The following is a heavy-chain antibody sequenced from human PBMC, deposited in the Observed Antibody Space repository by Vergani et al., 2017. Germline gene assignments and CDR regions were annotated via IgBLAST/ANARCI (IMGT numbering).Heavy chain of an antibody. Sequence: QVQLVQSGAEVKKPGSSVTVSCKASGGTFSSYTISWVRQAPGQGLEWMGRIIPILGIANYAQKFQGRVTITADKSTSTAYMELSSLRSEDTAVYYCARDLFLDDYVWGSYPYWGQGTLVTVSS. CDR2: IIPILGIA. CDR1: GGTFSSYT. D-gene: IGHD3-16*02. V-gene: IGHV1-69*08. CDR3: ARDLFLDDYVWGSYPY. J-gene: IGHJ4*02.